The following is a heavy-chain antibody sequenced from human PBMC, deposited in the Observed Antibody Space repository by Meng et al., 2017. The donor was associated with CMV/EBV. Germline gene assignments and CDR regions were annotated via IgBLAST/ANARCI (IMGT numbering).Heavy chain of an antibody. Sequence: VAGGSVSSGSYYWSWIRQPPGKGLEWIGYIYYSGSTNYNPSLKSRVTISVDTSKNQFSLKLSSVTAADTAVYYCARGSGSGNWFDPWGQGTLVTVSS. CDR3: ARGSGSGNWFDP. CDR1: GGSVSSGSYY. CDR2: IYYSGST. V-gene: IGHV4-61*01. D-gene: IGHD1-26*01. J-gene: IGHJ5*02.